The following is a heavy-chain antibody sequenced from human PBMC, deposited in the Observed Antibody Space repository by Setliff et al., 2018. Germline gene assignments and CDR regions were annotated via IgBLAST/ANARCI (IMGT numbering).Heavy chain of an antibody. Sequence: SETLSLTCAVSGGSISSGGYYWGWIRQPPGKGLEWIGSIYYSGSTYYNPSLKSRVTISVDTSKNQFSLKLSSVTAADTALYYCTVYNTGSSKDHYWGQGTPVTVSS. V-gene: IGHV4-39*07. CDR3: TVYNTGSSKDHY. J-gene: IGHJ4*02. D-gene: IGHD2-8*02. CDR2: IYYSGST. CDR1: GGSISSGGYY.